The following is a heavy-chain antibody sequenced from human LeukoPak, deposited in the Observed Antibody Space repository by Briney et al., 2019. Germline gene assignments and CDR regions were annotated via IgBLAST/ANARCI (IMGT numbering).Heavy chain of an antibody. Sequence: GGSLRLSCAASGFTFSSYAMHWVRQAPGKGLEWVAVISYDGSNKYYADSVTGRFTISRDNSKNTLYLQMNSLRAEDTAVYYCARVRVGLLWFGELCYWGQGTPVTVSS. J-gene: IGHJ4*02. CDR1: GFTFSSYA. CDR2: ISYDGSNK. CDR3: ARVRVGLLWFGELCY. D-gene: IGHD3-10*01. V-gene: IGHV3-30-3*01.